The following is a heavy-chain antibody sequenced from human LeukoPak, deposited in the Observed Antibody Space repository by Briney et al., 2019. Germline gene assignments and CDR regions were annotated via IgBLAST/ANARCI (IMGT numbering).Heavy chain of an antibody. CDR2: IYSGGST. Sequence: PGGSLRLSCAASGFTVSSNYMSWVRQAPGKGLEWVAVIYSGGSTYHADSVKGRFTISRDNAKNSLYLQMNSLRAEDTAVYYCCPLDYYDSSGYYDGYWGQGTLVTVSS. V-gene: IGHV3-53*01. J-gene: IGHJ4*02. D-gene: IGHD3-22*01. CDR1: GFTVSSNY. CDR3: CPLDYYDSSGYYDGY.